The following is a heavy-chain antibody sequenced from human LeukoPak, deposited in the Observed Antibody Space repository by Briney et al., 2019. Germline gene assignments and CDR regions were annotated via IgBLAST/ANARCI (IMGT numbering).Heavy chain of an antibody. CDR1: GYIFTTYG. D-gene: IGHD3-16*02. J-gene: IGHJ4*02. V-gene: IGHV1-18*01. CDR3: ARDGGAINPYYFDY. CDR2: ISAYNGNT. Sequence: ASVKVSCKASGYIFTTYGISWVRQAPGQGPDWVGWISAYNGNTKYAQKLQGRVTMTTDTSTNTAYMELRSLRSDDTAVYYCARDGGAINPYYFDYWGQGNLVTVSS.